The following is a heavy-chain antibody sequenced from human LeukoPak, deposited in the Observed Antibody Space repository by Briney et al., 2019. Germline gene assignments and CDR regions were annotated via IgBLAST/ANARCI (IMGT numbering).Heavy chain of an antibody. D-gene: IGHD3-3*01. CDR2: MSYSGST. CDR1: GGSISSSPYF. V-gene: IGHV4-39*07. CDR3: ARGEGVLDEGWYYFDY. Sequence: KPSETLSLTCSVSGGSISSSPYFWVWIRQPPGKGLEWIGSMSYSGSTYYDPSLKSRVTISADTSKNQLSLKLSSVTAADTAVYYCARGEGVLDEGWYYFDYWGQGTLVTVSS. J-gene: IGHJ4*02.